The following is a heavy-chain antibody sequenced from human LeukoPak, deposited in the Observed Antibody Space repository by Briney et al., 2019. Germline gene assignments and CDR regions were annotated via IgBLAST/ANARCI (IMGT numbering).Heavy chain of an antibody. CDR3: ARDSSIAARQFDY. D-gene: IGHD6-6*01. CDR1: GFTFSSYS. V-gene: IGHV3-21*01. J-gene: IGHJ4*02. CDR2: ISSSSSYI. Sequence: GGSLRLSCAASGFTFSSYSMNWVRQAPGKGLEWVSSISSSSSYIYYADSVKGRFTISRDNAKNSLYLQMNSLRAEDTAVYYCARDSSIAARQFDYWGQGTLVTVSS.